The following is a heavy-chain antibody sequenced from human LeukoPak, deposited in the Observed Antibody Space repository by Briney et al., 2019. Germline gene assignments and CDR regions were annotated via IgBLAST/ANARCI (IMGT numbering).Heavy chain of an antibody. Sequence: TGGSLRLSCAASGFTFSSYGMHWVRQAPGKGLEWVAFIRYDGSNKYYADSVKGRFTISRDNSKNTLYLQMNSLRAEDTAVYYCANLPGLADHLPTIWGQRRLVTVSS. CDR3: ANLPGLADHLPTI. D-gene: IGHD2-21*01. CDR1: GFTFSSYG. V-gene: IGHV3-30*02. CDR2: IRYDGSNK. J-gene: IGHJ4*02.